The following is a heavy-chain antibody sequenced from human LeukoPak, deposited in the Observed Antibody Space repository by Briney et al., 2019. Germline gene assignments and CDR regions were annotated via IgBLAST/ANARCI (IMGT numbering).Heavy chain of an antibody. J-gene: IGHJ4*02. CDR2: IYHSGST. CDR1: GGSISSSNW. CDR3: ARAILSGYPDS. Sequence: PSETLSLTCAVSGGSISSSNWWSWVRQPPGKGLEWIGEIYHSGSTNYNPSLKSRVTISLDTSKNQFSLKLSSVTAADTAVYYCARAILSGYPDSWGQGTLVIVFS. V-gene: IGHV4-4*02. D-gene: IGHD3-3*01.